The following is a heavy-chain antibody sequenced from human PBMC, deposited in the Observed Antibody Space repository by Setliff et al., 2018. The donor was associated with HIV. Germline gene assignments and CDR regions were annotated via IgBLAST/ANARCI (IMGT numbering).Heavy chain of an antibody. CDR1: GFTFNHYA. J-gene: IGHJ4*02. Sequence: KVSCKAPGFTFNHYALSWVRQAPGQRPEWMGGTNPQSDIANYAQRFQGRVTITADHSTTTTYMELTSLRADDTAVYYCVRVGPWYYARSGYLASWDYWGQGTLVTVSS. V-gene: IGHV1-69*17. D-gene: IGHD3-22*01. CDR3: VRVGPWYYARSGYLASWDY. CDR2: TNPQSDIA.